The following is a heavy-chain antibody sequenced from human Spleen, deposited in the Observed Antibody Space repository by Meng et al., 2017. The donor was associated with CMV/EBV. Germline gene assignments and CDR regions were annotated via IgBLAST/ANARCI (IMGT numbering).Heavy chain of an antibody. V-gene: IGHV5-51*01. Sequence: GGSLRLSCKGSGYSFTSYWIGWVRQMPGKGLEWMGIIYPGDSDTRYSPSFQGQVTISVDKSINIAYLQWSNLKASDTAMYYCARQGPNWVLDAFDIWGQGTLVTVSS. CDR2: IYPGDSDT. D-gene: IGHD1-1*01. CDR1: GYSFTSYW. CDR3: ARQGPNWVLDAFDI. J-gene: IGHJ3*02.